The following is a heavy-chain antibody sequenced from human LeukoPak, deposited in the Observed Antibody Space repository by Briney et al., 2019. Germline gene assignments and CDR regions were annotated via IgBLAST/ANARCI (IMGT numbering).Heavy chain of an antibody. CDR2: ISGSGGST. J-gene: IGHJ4*02. CDR1: GFTFSSYA. V-gene: IGHV3-23*01. CDR3: AKALGVAGSGSPHDY. D-gene: IGHD3-10*01. Sequence: PGGSLRLSCAASGFTFSSYAMSWVRQAPGKGLEWVSAISGSGGSTYYADSVKGRFTISRDNSKNTLYLQMNSLRAEDTAVYYCAKALGVAGSGSPHDYWGQGTLVTVSS.